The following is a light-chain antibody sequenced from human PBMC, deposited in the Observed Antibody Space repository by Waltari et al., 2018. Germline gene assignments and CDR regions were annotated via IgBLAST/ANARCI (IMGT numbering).Light chain of an antibody. Sequence: QSVLTQPPSVSGAPGQRVTISCTGSSSNIGAGYDVHWYQQLPGTAPNLLIYGTSNRPSGVPDRFPGSQAGPSASRAITGLQAEDEADYYCHSYDSGLSGSVFGGGTKLTVL. V-gene: IGLV1-40*01. J-gene: IGLJ3*02. CDR2: GTS. CDR3: HSYDSGLSGSV. CDR1: SSNIGAGYD.